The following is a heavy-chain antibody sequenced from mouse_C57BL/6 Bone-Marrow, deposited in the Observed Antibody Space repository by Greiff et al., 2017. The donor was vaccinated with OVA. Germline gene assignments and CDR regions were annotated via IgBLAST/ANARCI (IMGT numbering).Heavy chain of an antibody. CDR1: GFTFSSYA. J-gene: IGHJ1*03. Sequence: EVKLVESGGGLVKPGGSLKLSCAASGFTFSSYAMSWVRQTPEKRLEWVATISDGGSYTYYQDNVKGRFTISRDNAKNNLDMQMSHLKSEDTAMYYCAGVRRYFDVGGTGTAVTVSA. CDR3: AGVRRYFDV. V-gene: IGHV5-4*03. CDR2: ISDGGSYT. D-gene: IGHD2-14*01.